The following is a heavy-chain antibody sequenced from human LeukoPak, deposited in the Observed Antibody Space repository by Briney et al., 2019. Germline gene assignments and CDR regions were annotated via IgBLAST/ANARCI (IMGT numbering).Heavy chain of an antibody. J-gene: IGHJ4*02. CDR2: IYNSGST. CDR3: ARDRELGY. CDR1: GGSISTYY. Sequence: PSETLSLTCTVSGGSISTYYWSWIRQPPGKGLEWIGYIYNSGSTNYNPSLKSRVTISVDTSKNQFSLRLNSVTAADTAVYYCARDRELGYWGQGTLVTVSS. D-gene: IGHD3-10*01. V-gene: IGHV4-59*01.